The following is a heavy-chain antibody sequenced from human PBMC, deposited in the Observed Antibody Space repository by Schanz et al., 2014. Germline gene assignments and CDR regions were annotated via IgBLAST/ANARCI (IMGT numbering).Heavy chain of an antibody. D-gene: IGHD2-21*01. CDR1: GFSVGNKY. V-gene: IGHV3-66*01. J-gene: IGHJ4*02. CDR2: IYIGGNT. CDR3: ACGGPAYYFDD. Sequence: EVQLVESGGGLVQPGGSLRLSCAASGFSVGNKYMNWVRQAPGKGLEWVAFIYIGGNTYYADSVKGRITISRDNSKNTVNIQMNSLRAEDTAVYYCACGGPAYYFDDWGQGTLVTVSS.